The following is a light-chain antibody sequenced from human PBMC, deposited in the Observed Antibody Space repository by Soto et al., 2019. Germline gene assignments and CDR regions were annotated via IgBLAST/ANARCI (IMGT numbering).Light chain of an antibody. CDR1: SSDVGGYEY. J-gene: IGLJ1*01. V-gene: IGLV2-8*01. Sequence: QSVLTQPPSASGSPGQSVTISCTGTSSDVGGYEYVSWYQQHPGKAPKLIIYDVLRRPSGVPDRFSGSNSANTASLTVSGLQAEDEADYYCISFAGSHYVFGTGTKVTVL. CDR2: DVL. CDR3: ISFAGSHYV.